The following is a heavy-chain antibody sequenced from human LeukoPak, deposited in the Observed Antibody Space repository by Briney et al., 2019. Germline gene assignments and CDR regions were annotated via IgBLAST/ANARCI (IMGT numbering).Heavy chain of an antibody. V-gene: IGHV3-23*01. Sequence: GASLRLSCTASGFSFNNYAMTWFRQAPGKGLEWVSIIIASSGSTFYADSVKGRFTISRDNSKSTPYLQMNSLSVEDTAVYYCAKGAYDYVEVAYFDFWGQGELVTVS. CDR2: IIASSGST. CDR3: AKGAYDYVEVAYFDF. CDR1: GFSFNNYA. D-gene: IGHD5-12*01. J-gene: IGHJ4*02.